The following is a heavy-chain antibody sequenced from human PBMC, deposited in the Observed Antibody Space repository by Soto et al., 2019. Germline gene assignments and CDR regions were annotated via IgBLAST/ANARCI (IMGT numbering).Heavy chain of an antibody. CDR2: TWYDGSNK. J-gene: IGHJ4*02. CDR3: ARDDKDEYGADRGGFGC. D-gene: IGHD4-17*01. V-gene: IGHV3-33*01. CDR1: GFSFSIYG. Sequence: QVQLVESGGGVVQPGTSLRLSCAASGFSFSIYGMHWVRQAPGEGLEWVAGTWYDGSNKYYADSVKGRFSISRDNSQNTLYLQINGLRTEDTAVYYCARDDKDEYGADRGGFGCWGQGTLVTVSS.